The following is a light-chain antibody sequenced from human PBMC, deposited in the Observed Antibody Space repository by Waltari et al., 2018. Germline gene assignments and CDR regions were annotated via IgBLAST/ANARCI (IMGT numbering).Light chain of an antibody. J-gene: IGLJ7*01. CDR3: GTWDSRLSGAV. CDR1: SPNVGNNY. CDR2: EKT. Sequence: QSVLTQPPSVSAAPGQRVTISCSGGSPNVGNNYVSWYRQFPGTAPKLPIHEKTGPPSGIPGPFSCSKSGTSATLDITGLQAGDEADYYCGTWDSRLSGAVFGGGTPLTVL. V-gene: IGLV1-51*02.